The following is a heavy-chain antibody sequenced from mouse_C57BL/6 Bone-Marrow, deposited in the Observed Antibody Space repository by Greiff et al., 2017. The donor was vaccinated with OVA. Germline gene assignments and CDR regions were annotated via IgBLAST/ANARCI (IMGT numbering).Heavy chain of an antibody. CDR2: ISYDGSN. D-gene: IGHD1-1*01. J-gene: IGHJ2*01. CDR3: ARGHYYGSSSYFDY. CDR1: GYSITSGYY. Sequence: EVQLVESGPGLVKPSQSLSLTCSVTGYSITSGYYWNWIRQFPGNKLEWMGYISYDGSNNYNPSLKNRISITRDTSKNQFFLKLNSVTTEDTATYYCARGHYYGSSSYFDYWGQGTTLTVSS. V-gene: IGHV3-6*01.